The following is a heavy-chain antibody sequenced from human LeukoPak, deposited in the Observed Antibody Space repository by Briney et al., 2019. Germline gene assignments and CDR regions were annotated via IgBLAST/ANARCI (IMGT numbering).Heavy chain of an antibody. Sequence: GGSLRLSCAASGFTFSSYGMHWVRQAPGKGLEWVAVISYDGSNKYYADSVKGRCTISRDNSKNTLYLQMNSLRAEDTAVYYCTRDPGRCGGGTCFEDYFDCWGQGTLVTVSS. CDR1: GFTFSSYG. CDR2: ISYDGSNK. CDR3: TRDPGRCGGGTCFEDYFDC. J-gene: IGHJ4*02. D-gene: IGHD2-21*01. V-gene: IGHV3-30*03.